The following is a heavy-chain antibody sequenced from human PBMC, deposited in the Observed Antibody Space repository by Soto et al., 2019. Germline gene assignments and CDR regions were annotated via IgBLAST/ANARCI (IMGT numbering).Heavy chain of an antibody. J-gene: IGHJ6*02. CDR2: IYYSGST. CDR1: GGPVSSGDYF. D-gene: IGHD3-10*01. V-gene: IGHV4-61*08. Sequence: SETLSLTCTVFGGPVSSGDYFWSWLRQSPGKRLEWIAYIYYSGSTNYNPSLKSRATISVDTSKSQVSLTLTSMTAADAALYYCARSPNYYYYGFDVWGQGTAVTVSS. CDR3: ARSPNYYYYGFDV.